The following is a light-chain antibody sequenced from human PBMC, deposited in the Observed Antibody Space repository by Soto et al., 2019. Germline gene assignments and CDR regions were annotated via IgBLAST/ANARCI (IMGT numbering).Light chain of an antibody. CDR3: QKYHSALQT. V-gene: IGKV1-27*01. J-gene: IGKJ4*01. Sequence: DIQMTQSPSSLSASVGDRVTITCRASQGISNYLAWYQQKPGKVPKLLSYAASTLQSGVPSRFSGSGSGTDLTLTISSLQPEDVATYYCQKYHSALQTFGGGNKVELK. CDR1: QGISNY. CDR2: AAS.